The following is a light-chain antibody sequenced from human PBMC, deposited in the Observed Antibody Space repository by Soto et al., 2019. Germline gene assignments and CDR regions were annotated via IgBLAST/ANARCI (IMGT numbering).Light chain of an antibody. CDR3: QHYNNYART. Sequence: DIQMTQSPSTLSASVGDKVTITCRASQSVDTWLAWYQQKPGQVPKVLIYKASTLESGVPSRFSGSGSGTEFTLTISSLQPDDCATYYCQHYNNYARTFGQGTKVESK. CDR2: KAS. CDR1: QSVDTW. J-gene: IGKJ1*01. V-gene: IGKV1-5*03.